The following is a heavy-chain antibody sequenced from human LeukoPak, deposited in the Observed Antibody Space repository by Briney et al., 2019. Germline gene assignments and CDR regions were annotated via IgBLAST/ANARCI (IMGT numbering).Heavy chain of an antibody. CDR1: GDSVTGYY. J-gene: IGHJ4*02. Sequence: SETLSLTCTVFGDSVTGYYLNWARQTPGKGLEWIGHIYKIGTTNYNPSLKSRLTISADTSKNQFSLKLRSVTAADTAVYYCVIGVGWQPDYWGQGALVTVSS. V-gene: IGHV4-59*02. CDR2: IYKIGTT. D-gene: IGHD2-15*01. CDR3: VIGVGWQPDY.